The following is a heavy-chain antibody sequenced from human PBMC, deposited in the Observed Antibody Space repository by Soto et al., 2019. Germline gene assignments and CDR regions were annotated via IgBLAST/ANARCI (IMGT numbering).Heavy chain of an antibody. CDR2: IYYSGST. D-gene: IGHD6-6*01. CDR1: GDSVSSTNYY. J-gene: IGHJ4*02. Sequence: SETLSLTCTVSGDSVSSTNYYWSWIRQPPGKGLEWIGYIYYSGSTNYNPSLKSRVTISVDTSKNQFSLKLSSVAAADTAVFYCARDLRPKTKPPRNHFAYGGQGTKVTVPS. V-gene: IGHV4-61*01. CDR3: ARDLRPKTKPPRNHFAY.